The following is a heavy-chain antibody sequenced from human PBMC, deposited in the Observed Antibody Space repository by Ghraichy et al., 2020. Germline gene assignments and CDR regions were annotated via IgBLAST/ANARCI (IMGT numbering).Heavy chain of an antibody. J-gene: IGHJ2*01. CDR3: ARDRGIQYGLSYFDL. D-gene: IGHD4-11*01. CDR2: INSDGSST. CDR1: GFTFSSYW. V-gene: IGHV3-74*01. Sequence: GESLNISCAASGFTFSSYWMHWVRQAPGKGLVWVSRINSDGSSTSYADSVKGRFTISRDNSKNTLYLQMNSLRAEDTAVYYCARDRGIQYGLSYFDLWGRGTLVTVSS.